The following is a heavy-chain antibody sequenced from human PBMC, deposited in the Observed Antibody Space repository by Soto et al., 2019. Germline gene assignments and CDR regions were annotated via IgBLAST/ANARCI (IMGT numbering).Heavy chain of an antibody. D-gene: IGHD2-8*01. CDR1: GYTFTSYA. CDR3: ARGQDICTNAVCYEGYYYYMDV. Sequence: QVKLVQSGAEVKKPGASVKVSCKASGYTFTSYAMHWVRQAPGQRLEWMGWINAANGNTQHSQKFQGRVTITRDTSASTADMELSSLRSEDTAVYYCARGQDICTNAVCYEGYYYYMDVWGKGTTVTVSS. V-gene: IGHV1-3*01. CDR2: INAANGNT. J-gene: IGHJ6*03.